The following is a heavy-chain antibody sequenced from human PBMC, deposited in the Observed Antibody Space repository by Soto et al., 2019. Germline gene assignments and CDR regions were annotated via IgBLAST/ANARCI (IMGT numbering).Heavy chain of an antibody. V-gene: IGHV1-69*01. J-gene: IGHJ6*02. D-gene: IGHD6-19*01. CDR3: AKVRYSSPMGYYYGMDV. Sequence: QAQLEQSGGEVKKPGSSVKVSCKASRVAFSKFVTWVRQAPGLWLEWVGGIIPIFGTANYAQKFQGRVTITADESTSTSYMEVNNLRSEDTAVYYCAKVRYSSPMGYYYGMDVWGQGTTVTVSS. CDR2: IIPIFGTA. CDR1: RVAFSKFV.